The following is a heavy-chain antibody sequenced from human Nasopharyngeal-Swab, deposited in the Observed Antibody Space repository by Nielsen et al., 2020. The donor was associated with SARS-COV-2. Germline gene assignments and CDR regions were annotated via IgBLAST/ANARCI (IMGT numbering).Heavy chain of an antibody. J-gene: IGHJ4*02. CDR3: AREDLWFGEAPYNDY. V-gene: IGHV3-33*01. D-gene: IGHD3-10*01. Sequence: GGSLTLSCAASGFTFSSYGMHWVRQAPGKGLEWVAVIWYDGSNKYYADSVKGRFTISRDNSKNTLYLQMNSLRAEDTAVYYCAREDLWFGEAPYNDYWGQGTLVTVSS. CDR1: GFTFSSYG. CDR2: IWYDGSNK.